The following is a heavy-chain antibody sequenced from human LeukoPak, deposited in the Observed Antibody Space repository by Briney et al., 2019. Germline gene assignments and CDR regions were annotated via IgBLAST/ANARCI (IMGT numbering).Heavy chain of an antibody. Sequence: GGSLRLSCAASGFTFSSYGMHWVRQAPGKGLEWVAVISYDGSNKYYADSVKGRFTISRDNSKNTLYLQMNSLRAEDTAVYYCARTPGDGYNSLDYWGQGTLVTVSS. D-gene: IGHD5-24*01. CDR2: ISYDGSNK. CDR3: ARTPGDGYNSLDY. J-gene: IGHJ4*02. CDR1: GFTFSSYG. V-gene: IGHV3-30*03.